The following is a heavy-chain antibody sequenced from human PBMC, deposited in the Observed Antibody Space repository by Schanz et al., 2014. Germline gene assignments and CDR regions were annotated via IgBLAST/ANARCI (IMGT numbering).Heavy chain of an antibody. J-gene: IGHJ4*02. Sequence: QVQLVQSGGEMKKPGASVKVSCKASGYTFTGYYMHWVRQAPGQGLEWMGWINPNSGTTNYAQKFQGWVTMTRDTSISTAYMELSRLKSDDTAVYYCARGYGDSPTDFWGQGTLVTVSS. CDR1: GYTFTGYY. CDR2: INPNSGTT. D-gene: IGHD4-17*01. V-gene: IGHV1-2*04. CDR3: ARGYGDSPTDF.